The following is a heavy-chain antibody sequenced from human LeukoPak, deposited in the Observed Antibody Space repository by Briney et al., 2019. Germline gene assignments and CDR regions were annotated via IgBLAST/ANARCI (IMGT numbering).Heavy chain of an antibody. V-gene: IGHV4-34*01. Sequence: SETLSLTCAVYGGSFSGYYWSWIRQPPGKGLEWIGEINHSGSTNYNPSLKSRVTISVDTSKNQFSLKLSSVTAADTAVYYCAREAYDSSGYYYVGLLAPTQIFDYWGQGTLVTVPS. CDR2: INHSGST. CDR3: AREAYDSSGYYYVGLLAPTQIFDY. D-gene: IGHD3-22*01. J-gene: IGHJ4*02. CDR1: GGSFSGYY.